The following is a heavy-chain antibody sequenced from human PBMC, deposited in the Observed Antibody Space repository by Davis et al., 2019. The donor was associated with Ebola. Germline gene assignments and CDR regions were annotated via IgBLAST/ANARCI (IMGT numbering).Heavy chain of an antibody. CDR3: RATGSRWSIDY. D-gene: IGHD6-19*01. Sequence: PGGSLRLSCAASGFSFSSSAVHWVRQASGKGLEWVGRIRSKLYSSATTYDASVHGRFTISRDDSKNTAYLQMSSLRSEDTAVYYCRATGSRWSIDYWGQGTLVTVSS. V-gene: IGHV3-73*01. CDR1: GFSFSSSA. CDR2: IRSKLYSSAT. J-gene: IGHJ4*02.